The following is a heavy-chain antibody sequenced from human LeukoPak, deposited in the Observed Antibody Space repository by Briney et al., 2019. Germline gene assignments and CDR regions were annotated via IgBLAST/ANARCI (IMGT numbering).Heavy chain of an antibody. Sequence: GGSLRLSCAPSGFPISDHYMSWIRQAPGKGLDWVSYISRGGNAEYYADSVKGRFTISRDTAKNSLYLEMNSLRAEDMAVYYCARGHFGLDYWGQGTLVTVSS. V-gene: IGHV3-11*01. CDR1: GFPISDHY. D-gene: IGHD3/OR15-3a*01. CDR3: ARGHFGLDY. CDR2: ISRGGNAE. J-gene: IGHJ4*02.